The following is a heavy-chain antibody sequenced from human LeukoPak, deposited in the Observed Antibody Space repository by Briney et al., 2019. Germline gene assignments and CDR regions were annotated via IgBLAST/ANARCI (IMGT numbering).Heavy chain of an antibody. J-gene: IGHJ4*02. V-gene: IGHV4-34*01. Sequence: SETLSLTCAVYGGSFSGYYWSWIRQPPGKGLEWIGEINHSGSTNYNPSLKSRVTISVDTSKNQFSLKLSSVTAADTAVYYCARGLAYWGQGTLVTVSS. CDR1: GGSFSGYY. CDR3: ARGLAY. CDR2: INHSGST.